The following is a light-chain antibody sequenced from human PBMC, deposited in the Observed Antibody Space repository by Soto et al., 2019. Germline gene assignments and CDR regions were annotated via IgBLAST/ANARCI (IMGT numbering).Light chain of an antibody. CDR3: QQANSLPVT. CDR1: QGISNW. Sequence: DIQMTQSPSSVSASVGDRVTITCRASQGISNWLAWYQQKPGQAPSLLIHAASSWQSGVPSRFSGSGYGTDFTLTISSLQPEDFATYFCQQANSLPVTFGPGTKVDIK. V-gene: IGKV1-12*01. J-gene: IGKJ3*01. CDR2: AAS.